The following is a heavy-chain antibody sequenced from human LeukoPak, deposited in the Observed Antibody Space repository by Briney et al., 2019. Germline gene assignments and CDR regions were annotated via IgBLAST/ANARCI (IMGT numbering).Heavy chain of an antibody. CDR3: ARADRGGSGSFFYPYYYMDV. Sequence: GGSLRLSCAASGFSFSNYPMHWVRQAPGKGLQWVAAISYDGSSKYHADSVTGRFTISRDNSKNTLYLQMNRLRVEDTAVYYCARADRGGSGSFFYPYYYMDVWGKGTTVTVSS. CDR2: ISYDGSSK. CDR1: GFSFSNYP. J-gene: IGHJ6*03. D-gene: IGHD3-10*01. V-gene: IGHV3-30*01.